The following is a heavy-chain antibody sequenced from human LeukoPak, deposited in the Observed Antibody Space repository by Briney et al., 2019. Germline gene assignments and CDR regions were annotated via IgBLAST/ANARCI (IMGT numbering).Heavy chain of an antibody. J-gene: IGHJ4*02. CDR3: ARRVLWFGEFVDY. D-gene: IGHD3-10*01. CDR2: IYSGGST. V-gene: IGHV3-53*01. Sequence: GRSLRLSCAASGFTVSSNYMSWVRQAPGKGLEWVSVIYSGGSTYYADSVKGRFTISRDNSKNTLYLQMNSLRAEDTAVYYCARRVLWFGEFVDYWGQGTLVTVSS. CDR1: GFTVSSNY.